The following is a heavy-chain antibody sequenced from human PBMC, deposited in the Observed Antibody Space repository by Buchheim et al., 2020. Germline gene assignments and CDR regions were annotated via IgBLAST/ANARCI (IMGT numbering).Heavy chain of an antibody. V-gene: IGHV2-70*04. Sequence: QVTLKESGPALVKPTQTLTLTCTFSGFSLSTSGMRVSWIRQPPGKALEWLARIDWDDDKFYSTSLKTRLTISKVTSKNQVVLTMTNMDPVDTATYYCARDLLTYSSGWLDYWGQGTL. CDR1: GFSLSTSGMR. CDR2: IDWDDDK. D-gene: IGHD6-19*01. CDR3: ARDLLTYSSGWLDY. J-gene: IGHJ4*02.